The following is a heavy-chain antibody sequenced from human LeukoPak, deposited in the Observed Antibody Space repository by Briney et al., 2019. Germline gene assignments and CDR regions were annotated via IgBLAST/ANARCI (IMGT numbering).Heavy chain of an antibody. CDR2: ISYSGST. Sequence: SETLSLTCTVSGGSISSSSYYWGWIRQPPGKGLEWIGSISYSGSTYYNVSLKSRVTISVDTSKNQFSLKLSSVTAADTAVYYCARHRGYCSSSSCYFNYWGQGTLVTVSS. CDR3: ARHRGYCSSSSCYFNY. CDR1: GGSISSSSYY. D-gene: IGHD2-2*01. J-gene: IGHJ4*02. V-gene: IGHV4-39*01.